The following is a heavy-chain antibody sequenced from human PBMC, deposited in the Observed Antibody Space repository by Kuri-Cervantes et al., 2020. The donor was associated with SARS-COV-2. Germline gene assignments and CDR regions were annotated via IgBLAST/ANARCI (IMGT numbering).Heavy chain of an antibody. CDR2: IYTSGST. CDR1: RGSISSHDSISSNF. Sequence: SETLSLTCSVSRGSISSHDSISSNFWTWIRQPAGKGLEWIGRIYTSGSTNYNPSLKSRVTMSVDTSKNQFSLKLSSVTAADTAVYYCARISRTYAFDIWGQGTMVTVSS. J-gene: IGHJ3*02. D-gene: IGHD1-14*01. CDR3: ARISRTYAFDI. V-gene: IGHV4-4*07.